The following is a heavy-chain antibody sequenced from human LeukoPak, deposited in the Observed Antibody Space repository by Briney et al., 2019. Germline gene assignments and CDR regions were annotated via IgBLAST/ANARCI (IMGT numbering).Heavy chain of an antibody. Sequence: GGSLRLSCAASGFTFVVFALHWFGQAPGKGLEWVSGFGWNSGSIGYADSVKGRFTISRDNAKNSLYLQMNSLRAEDTALYYCAKDIRDSSSWSSYGMDVWGQGTTVTVSS. CDR2: FGWNSGSI. J-gene: IGHJ6*02. CDR1: GFTFVVFA. CDR3: AKDIRDSSSWSSYGMDV. D-gene: IGHD6-13*01. V-gene: IGHV3-9*01.